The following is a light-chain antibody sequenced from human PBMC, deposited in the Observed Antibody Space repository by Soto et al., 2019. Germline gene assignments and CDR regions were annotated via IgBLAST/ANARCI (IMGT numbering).Light chain of an antibody. Sequence: QTVVTQEPSFSVSPGGTVTLTCGLSSGSVSTNYYPSWYQQTPGQAPRTLIYNTNTRSSGVPDRFSGSILGNKAALTITGAQADDESDYYCVLYMVSGTHVVFGGGTQLTVL. CDR3: VLYMVSGTHVV. V-gene: IGLV8-61*01. CDR2: NTN. J-gene: IGLJ2*01. CDR1: SGSVSTNYY.